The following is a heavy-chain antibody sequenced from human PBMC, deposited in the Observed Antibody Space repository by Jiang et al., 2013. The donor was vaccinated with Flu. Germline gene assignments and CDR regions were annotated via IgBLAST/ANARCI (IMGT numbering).Heavy chain of an antibody. J-gene: IGHJ4*02. CDR1: GYSISSGYY. D-gene: IGHD6-19*01. V-gene: IGHV4-38-2*01. Sequence: GSGLVKPSETLSLTCAVSGYSISSGYYWGWIRQPPGKGLEWIGSIYHSGSTYYNPSLKSRVTISVDTSKNQFSLKLNSVTAADTAVYYCARQGDRENSGWHFDYWGQGILVSVSS. CDR2: IYHSGST. CDR3: ARQGDRENSGWHFDY.